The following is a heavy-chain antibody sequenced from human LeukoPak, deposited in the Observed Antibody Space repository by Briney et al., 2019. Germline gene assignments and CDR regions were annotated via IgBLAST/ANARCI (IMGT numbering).Heavy chain of an antibody. CDR2: ISSSGSTI. CDR3: ARTSSGGSCYLDY. J-gene: IGHJ4*02. D-gene: IGHD2-15*01. CDR1: GFTFSDYY. V-gene: IGHV3-11*04. Sequence: GGSLRLSCAASGFTFSDYYMSWIRQAPGKGLEWVSYISSSGSTIYYADSVKGRFTISRDNAKNSLYLRMNNLRAEDTAVYYCARTSSGGSCYLDYWGQGTLVTVSS.